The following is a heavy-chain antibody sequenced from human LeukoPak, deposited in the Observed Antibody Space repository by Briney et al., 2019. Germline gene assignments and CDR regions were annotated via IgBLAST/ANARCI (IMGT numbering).Heavy chain of an antibody. Sequence: PSQTLSLTCTVSGVSINIDNYYWSWIRQPPGKGLEWIGYIYHTGSTYYSPSLKSRVPISVDRSKNRFSLNLTSVTAADTAVYFCARVWSGYYSVDYWGQGTLVTVSS. CDR3: ARVWSGYYSVDY. CDR2: IYHTGST. CDR1: GVSINIDNYY. J-gene: IGHJ4*02. D-gene: IGHD3-3*01. V-gene: IGHV4-30-2*01.